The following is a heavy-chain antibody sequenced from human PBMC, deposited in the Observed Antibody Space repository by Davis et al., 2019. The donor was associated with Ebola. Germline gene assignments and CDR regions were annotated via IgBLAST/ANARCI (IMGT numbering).Heavy chain of an antibody. CDR1: GFSLSASAVG. D-gene: IGHD1-1*01. CDR3: AYRPRGGYFDP. J-gene: IGHJ5*02. Sequence: SGPTLVKPTQTLTLTCTFSGFSLSASAVGVTWIRQPPGTALEWLATIYWDGDMLYSPSLKNRLSITKDESKNQVVLTMTNMDPVDTATYYCAYRPRGGYFDPWGQGTLVTVSS. V-gene: IGHV2-5*02. CDR2: IYWDGDM.